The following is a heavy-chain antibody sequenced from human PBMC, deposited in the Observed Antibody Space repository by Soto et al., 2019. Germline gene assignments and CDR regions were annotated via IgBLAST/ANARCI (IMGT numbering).Heavy chain of an antibody. D-gene: IGHD2-2*01. V-gene: IGHV1-18*01. J-gene: IGHJ4*02. CDR1: GYTFTTFG. CDR3: AKEDCDTSRCFLPDN. Sequence: GASVKVSCKASGYTFTTFGISWVRQAPGQGLEWMGWIDPKNGNTKDAQKFQGRVTMTTDTSTSTAYMELRSLRSDDTAVYFCAKEDCDTSRCFLPDNWGQGALVTVSS. CDR2: IDPKNGNT.